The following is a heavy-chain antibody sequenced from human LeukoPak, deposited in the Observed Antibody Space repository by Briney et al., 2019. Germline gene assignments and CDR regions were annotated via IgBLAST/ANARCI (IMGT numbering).Heavy chain of an antibody. V-gene: IGHV3-30*04. D-gene: IGHD3-9*01. CDR3: ARVGRYFDWLLGIN. CDR1: GFTFSSYA. CDR2: ISYDGSNK. J-gene: IGHJ4*02. Sequence: GGSLRLSCAASGFTFSSYAMHWVRQAPGKGLEWVAVISYDGSNKYYADSVKGRFTISRANSKNTLYLQMNSLRAEDTAVYYCARVGRYFDWLLGINWGQGTLVTVSS.